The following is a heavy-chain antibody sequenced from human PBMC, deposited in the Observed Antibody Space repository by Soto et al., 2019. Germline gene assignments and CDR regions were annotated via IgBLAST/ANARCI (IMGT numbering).Heavy chain of an antibody. J-gene: IGHJ6*03. Sequence: QVQLVQSGAEVKKPGSSVKVSCKASGGTFSSYTISWVRQAPGQGLEWMGRIIPILGIANYAQKFQGRVMIIAENSTRIAYMELSSLRSEETAADYCATYYGSGGYYYEHYYYYMDVWGKGTTVTVSS. CDR1: GGTFSSYT. CDR3: ATYYGSGGYYYEHYYYYMDV. D-gene: IGHD3-10*01. V-gene: IGHV1-69*02. CDR2: IIPILGIA.